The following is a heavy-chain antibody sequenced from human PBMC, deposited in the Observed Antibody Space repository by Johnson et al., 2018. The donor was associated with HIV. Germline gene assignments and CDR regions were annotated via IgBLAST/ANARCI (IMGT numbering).Heavy chain of an antibody. J-gene: IGHJ3*02. CDR1: GFTFDDYA. Sequence: VQLVESGGVVVQPGGSLRLSCAASGFTFDDYAMHWVRQTPGKGLEWVSLISWDGGSTYYADSVKGRFTISRDNSKNSLYLQMNSLRAEDTALYYCAKGTTMVQGVQAFDIWGQGTMVTVSS. CDR3: AKGTTMVQGVQAFDI. V-gene: IGHV3-43D*03. CDR2: ISWDGGST. D-gene: IGHD3-10*01.